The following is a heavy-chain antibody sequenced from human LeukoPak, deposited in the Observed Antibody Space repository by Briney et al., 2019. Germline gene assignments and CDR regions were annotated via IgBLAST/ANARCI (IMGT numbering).Heavy chain of an antibody. CDR2: IIPIFGTA. J-gene: IGHJ6*03. Sequence: ASVKVSCKASGYTLTQHSMNWVRQAPGQGLEWMGGIIPIFGTANYAQKFQGRVTITADKSTSTAYMELSSLRSEDTAVYYCARQTTVTTNYYYMDVWGKGTTVTVSS. D-gene: IGHD4-17*01. CDR1: GYTLTQHS. CDR3: ARQTTVTTNYYYMDV. V-gene: IGHV1-69*06.